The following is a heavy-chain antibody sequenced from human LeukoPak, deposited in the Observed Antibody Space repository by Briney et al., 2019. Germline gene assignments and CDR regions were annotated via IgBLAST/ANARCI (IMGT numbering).Heavy chain of an antibody. CDR2: ISAYNGNT. J-gene: IGHJ4*02. V-gene: IGHV1-18*01. CDR1: GYTFTSYG. D-gene: IGHD2-15*01. Sequence: GASVKLSCTASGYTFTSYGISWVRQAPGQGLEWMGWISAYNGNTNYAQKVKGRVTMTTDTSTSTAYMELRSLRSDDTAVYYCARVTHGGSHSNFDYWGQGTLVTVSS. CDR3: ARVTHGGSHSNFDY.